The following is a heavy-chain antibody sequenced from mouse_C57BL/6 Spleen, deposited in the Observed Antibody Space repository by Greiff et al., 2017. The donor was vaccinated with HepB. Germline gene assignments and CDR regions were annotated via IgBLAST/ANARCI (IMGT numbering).Heavy chain of an antibody. CDR1: GYTFTCYW. J-gene: IGHJ3*01. CDR2: INPSSGYT. V-gene: IGHV1-7*01. Sequence: QVQLQQSGAELAKPGASVTLSCNASGYTFTCYWMHWVKQRPGQGLEWIGYINPSSGYTKYNQKFKDKATLTADKSSSTAYMQLSSLTYEDSAVYYCAREDYDGQTLFAYWGQGTLVTVSA. CDR3: AREDYDGQTLFAY. D-gene: IGHD2-3*01.